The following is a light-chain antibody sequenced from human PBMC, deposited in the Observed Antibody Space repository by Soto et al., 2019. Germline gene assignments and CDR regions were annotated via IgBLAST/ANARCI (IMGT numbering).Light chain of an antibody. CDR1: QSVTNSY. CDR2: GAY. CDR3: QQYDISPLT. Sequence: EIVLTQSPGTLSLSPGERATLSCRASQSVTNSYLVWYQQKPGQSPRLLIYGAYFRATGIPDRFSGSGSGTDFTLTSSRLEPEDFAVYYCQQYDISPLTFGGGTKVDIK. V-gene: IGKV3-20*01. J-gene: IGKJ4*01.